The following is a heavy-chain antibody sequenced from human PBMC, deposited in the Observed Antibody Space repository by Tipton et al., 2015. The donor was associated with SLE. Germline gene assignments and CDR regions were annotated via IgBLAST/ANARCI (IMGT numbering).Heavy chain of an antibody. Sequence: TLSLTCTVSGGSISSGGYYWSWIRQHPGKGLEWIGYIYYTGSTYYNPSLKSRVTISVDTSTNHFSLKLSSVTAADTAVYYCARPSPSGTFFDAFDIWGQGTMVTVSS. CDR2: IYYTGST. V-gene: IGHV4-31*03. CDR1: GGSISSGGYY. J-gene: IGHJ3*02. CDR3: ARPSPSGTFFDAFDI. D-gene: IGHD1-26*01.